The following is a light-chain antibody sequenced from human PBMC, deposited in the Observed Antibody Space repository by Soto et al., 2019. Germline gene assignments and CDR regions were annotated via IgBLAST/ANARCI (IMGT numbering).Light chain of an antibody. V-gene: IGKV3-20*01. CDR3: QQYGSSPLT. CDR2: GAF. J-gene: IGKJ4*01. Sequence: TQSPSSVSASVGDRVTITCRASQGIGSTLAWYQQKPGQTPRLLIYGAFSRATGIPDRFSGGGSGTDFTLTISRLEPEDFAVYYCQQYGSSPLTFGGGTRWIS. CDR1: QGIGST.